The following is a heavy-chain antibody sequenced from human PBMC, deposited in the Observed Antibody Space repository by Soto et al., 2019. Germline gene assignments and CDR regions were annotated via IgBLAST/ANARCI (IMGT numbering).Heavy chain of an antibody. D-gene: IGHD2-15*01. V-gene: IGHV4-38-2*01. J-gene: IGHJ6*03. CDR2: IYHSGST. Sequence: SATLSLTCSVSGYSISSGYYWGWIRQPPGKGLEWIGSIYHSGSTYYNPSLKSRVTISVDTSKNQFSLKLSSVTAADTAVYYCARLVVAAHRDVRGTGTTVT. CDR1: GYSISSGYY. CDR3: ARLVVAAHRDV.